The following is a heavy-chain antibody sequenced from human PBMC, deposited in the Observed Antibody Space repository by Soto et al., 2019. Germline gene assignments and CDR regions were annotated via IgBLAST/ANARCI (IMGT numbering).Heavy chain of an antibody. Sequence: EVQLEESGGAWVQPGGSLRLSCAASGFTLSAYWMTWVRQAPGKGLEWVANINRDRSKKSYLDSVRGRFTISRDNVGNSLYLQMDSLRADDTALYYCARAVSPGSSSLYLEAFDIWGQGTMVSVSS. CDR1: GFTLSAYW. CDR2: INRDRSKK. D-gene: IGHD6-13*01. CDR3: ARAVSPGSSSLYLEAFDI. V-gene: IGHV3-7*05. J-gene: IGHJ3*02.